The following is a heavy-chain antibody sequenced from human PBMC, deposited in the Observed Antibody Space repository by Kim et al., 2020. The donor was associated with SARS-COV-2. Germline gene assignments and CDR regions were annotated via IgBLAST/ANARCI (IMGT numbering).Heavy chain of an antibody. Sequence: SETLSLTCTVSGGSISSSSYYWGWIRQPPGKGLEWIGSIYYSGSTYYNPSLKSRVTISVDTSKNQFSLKLSSVTAADTAVYYCARDPRGYSGYGRRGAFDYWGQGTLVTVSS. V-gene: IGHV4-39*07. CDR2: IYYSGST. CDR3: ARDPRGYSGYGRRGAFDY. J-gene: IGHJ4*02. D-gene: IGHD5-12*01. CDR1: GGSISSSSYY.